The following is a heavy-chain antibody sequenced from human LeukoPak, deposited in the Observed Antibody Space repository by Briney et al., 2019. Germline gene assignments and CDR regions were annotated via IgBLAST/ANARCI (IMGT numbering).Heavy chain of an antibody. CDR1: GFTFSGYA. D-gene: IGHD4-17*01. J-gene: IGHJ4*02. V-gene: IGHV3-23*01. CDR2: ITDSDGRT. CDR3: ATALGDSDY. Sequence: GGSLRLSCAASGFTFSGYAMSWVRQAPGKGLEWVSGITDSDGRTFYGDSVKGRFTIYRDNSKNTLSLQMNSLRADDTAVYYCATALGDSDYWGQGTLVTVSS.